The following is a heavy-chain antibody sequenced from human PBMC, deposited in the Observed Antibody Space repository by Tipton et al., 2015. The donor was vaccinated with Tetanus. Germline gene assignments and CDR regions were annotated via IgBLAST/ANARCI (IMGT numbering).Heavy chain of an antibody. V-gene: IGHV4-59*01. Sequence: TLSLTCTVSGGSISSFYWTWIRQLPGKGLEWIGYIFDTGSTNYNPSLKSRVTMSVDTSKNQFSLHLTSVTAADTAVYYCARGWGSSWYYFDNWGQGTLVTVSS. CDR2: IFDTGST. D-gene: IGHD6-13*01. CDR1: GGSISSFY. J-gene: IGHJ4*02. CDR3: ARGWGSSWYYFDN.